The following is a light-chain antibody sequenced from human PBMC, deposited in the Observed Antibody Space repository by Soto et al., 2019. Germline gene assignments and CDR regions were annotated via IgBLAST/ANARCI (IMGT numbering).Light chain of an antibody. J-gene: IGLJ1*01. CDR2: EVT. Sequence: SVLTQPASVSGSPGQSITISCTATSSDVGGFNYVSWYQHHPGKAPKLMIYEVTSRPSGVSNRFSGSKSGNTASLTISGLQAEDEADYYCVSYATSTTLYVFGSGTKVTVL. CDR1: SSDVGGFNY. CDR3: VSYATSTTLYV. V-gene: IGLV2-14*01.